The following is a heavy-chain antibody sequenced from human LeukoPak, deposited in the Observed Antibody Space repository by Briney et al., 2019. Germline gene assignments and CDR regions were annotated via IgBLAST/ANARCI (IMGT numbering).Heavy chain of an antibody. CDR1: EFTFSAYW. D-gene: IGHD6-25*01. V-gene: IGHV3-74*01. Sequence: GGSLRLSCAASEFTFSAYWMHWVRQAPGKGLVWVSRIRGDGSMTNHADSVKGRFTISRDNAENTLYLQMNSLRLEDTAVYYCARENLAAAADYWGQGTVVTVSS. CDR3: ARENLAAAADY. J-gene: IGHJ4*02. CDR2: IRGDGSMT.